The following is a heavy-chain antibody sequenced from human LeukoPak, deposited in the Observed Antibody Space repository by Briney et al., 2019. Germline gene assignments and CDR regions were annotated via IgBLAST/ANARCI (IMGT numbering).Heavy chain of an antibody. D-gene: IGHD6-25*01. V-gene: IGHV1-69*13. J-gene: IGHJ3*02. Sequence: VASVKVSCKASGYTFTHHAINWVRQAPGQGLEWMGGIIPIFGTANYAQKFQGRVTITADESTSTAYMELSSLRSEDTAVYYCARVPPLSSGEAFDIWGQGTMVTVSS. CDR3: ARVPPLSSGEAFDI. CDR2: IIPIFGTA. CDR1: GYTFTHHA.